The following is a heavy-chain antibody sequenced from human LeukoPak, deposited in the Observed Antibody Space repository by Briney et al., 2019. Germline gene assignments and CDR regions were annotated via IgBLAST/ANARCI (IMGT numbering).Heavy chain of an antibody. D-gene: IGHD3-10*02. CDR2: ISYDGSKK. V-gene: IGHV3-30*04. Sequence: PGGSLRLSCAASGFSLSSYAMHWVRQAPGKGLEWVAIISYDGSKKYYADSVKGRFTISRDNAKNSLYLQMNSLRAEDTAVYYCAELGITMIGGVWGKGTTVTISS. CDR1: GFSLSSYA. CDR3: AELGITMIGGV. J-gene: IGHJ6*04.